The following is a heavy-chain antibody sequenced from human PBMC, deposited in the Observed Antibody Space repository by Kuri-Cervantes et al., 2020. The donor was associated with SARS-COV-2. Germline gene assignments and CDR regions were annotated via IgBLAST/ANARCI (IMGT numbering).Heavy chain of an antibody. Sequence: GESLKISCAASGFTFSSYGMHWVRQAPGKGLEWVAVIWYDGSNKYYADSVKGRFTISRDNSKNTLYLQMNSPRAEDTAVYYCARCSGITGTDXXYYYGMDVWGQGTTVTVSS. CDR1: GFTFSSYG. CDR3: ARCSGITGTDXXYYYGMDV. V-gene: IGHV3-33*01. D-gene: IGHD1-7*01. J-gene: IGHJ6*02. CDR2: IWYDGSNK.